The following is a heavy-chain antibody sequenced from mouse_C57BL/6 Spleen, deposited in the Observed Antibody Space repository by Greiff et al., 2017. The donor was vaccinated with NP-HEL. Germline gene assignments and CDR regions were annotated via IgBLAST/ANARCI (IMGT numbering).Heavy chain of an antibody. CDR1: GFTFSDYG. CDR2: ISSGSSTI. D-gene: IGHD1-1*01. CDR3: AKSTVGSYAMDY. V-gene: IGHV5-17*01. Sequence: EVNVVESGGGLVKPGGSLKLSCAASGFTFSDYGMHWVRQAPEKGLEWVAYISSGSSTIYYADTVKGRFTISRDNAKNTLFLQMTSLRSEDTAMYYCAKSTVGSYAMDYWGQGTSVTVSS. J-gene: IGHJ4*01.